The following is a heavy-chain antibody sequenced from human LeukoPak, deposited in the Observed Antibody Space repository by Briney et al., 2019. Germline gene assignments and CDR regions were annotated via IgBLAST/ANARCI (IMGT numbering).Heavy chain of an antibody. CDR1: GFTFDDYA. V-gene: IGHV3-9*01. J-gene: IGHJ4*02. CDR3: AKDRGFGELFGGFDY. CDR2: ISWNSGSI. D-gene: IGHD3-10*01. Sequence: GRSLRLSCAAPGFTFDDYAMHWVRQAPGKGLEWVSGISWNSGSIGYADSAKGRFTISRDNAKNSLYLQMNSLRAEDTALYYCAKDRGFGELFGGFDYWGQGTLVTVSS.